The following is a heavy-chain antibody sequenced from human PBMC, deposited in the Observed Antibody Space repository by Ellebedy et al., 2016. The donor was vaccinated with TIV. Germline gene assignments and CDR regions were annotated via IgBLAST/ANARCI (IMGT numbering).Heavy chain of an antibody. CDR2: IDPGDSYT. V-gene: IGHV5-10-1*01. CDR1: GHIFNSHW. D-gene: IGHD3-10*01. CDR3: ARGLGRGGTSSFGAFDI. Sequence: PGGSLRLFCKGSGHIFNSHWITWVRQMPGKGLEWMGRIDPGDSYTTYSPSFQGHVTISIDKSISTAYLQWSSLKASDSAVYYCARGLGRGGTSSFGAFDIWGQGTTVTVSS. J-gene: IGHJ3*02.